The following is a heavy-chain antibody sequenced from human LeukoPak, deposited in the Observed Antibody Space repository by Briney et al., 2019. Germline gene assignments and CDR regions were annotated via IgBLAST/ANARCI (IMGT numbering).Heavy chain of an antibody. V-gene: IGHV3-21*04. Sequence: PGGSLRLSCAASGFTFSSYGMSWVRQAPGKGLEWVSSISSSSSYIYYADSVKGRFTISRDNSKNTLYLQMNSLRAEDTAVYYCAKDHQVSSRLYYDILTGYYNDYWGQGTLVTVSS. D-gene: IGHD3-9*01. CDR3: AKDHQVSSRLYYDILTGYYNDY. CDR1: GFTFSSYG. CDR2: ISSSSSYI. J-gene: IGHJ4*02.